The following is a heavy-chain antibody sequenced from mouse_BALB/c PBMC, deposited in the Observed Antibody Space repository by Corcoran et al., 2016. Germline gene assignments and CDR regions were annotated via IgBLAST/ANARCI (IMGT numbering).Heavy chain of an antibody. CDR1: GYTFTAYN. CDR2: IKPNYDST. D-gene: IGHD3-2*02. V-gene: IGHV1-18*01. Sequence: EVQLQQFGAELVKPGASVKISCKASGYTFTAYNLDWVKPSHGKSLEWIGDIKPNYDSTSYNQKFKGKATLTVDNSSSTAYMELRSLTSEDTAGYYCARRGWDYWGQGTTLTVSS. J-gene: IGHJ2*01. CDR3: ARRGWDY.